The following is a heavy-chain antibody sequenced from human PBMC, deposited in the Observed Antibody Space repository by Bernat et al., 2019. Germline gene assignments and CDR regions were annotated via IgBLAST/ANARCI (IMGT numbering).Heavy chain of an antibody. CDR3: AKDLGNSGYDYGCHYYYDGMDV. Sequence: QVQLVESGGGVVQPGGSLRLSCAASGFTFSSYGMHWVRQAPGKGLEWVAFIRYDGSNKYYADSVKGRFTISRDNSKNTLYLQMNSLRAEDTAVYYCAKDLGNSGYDYGCHYYYDGMDVWGQGTTVTVSS. J-gene: IGHJ6*02. CDR2: IRYDGSNK. D-gene: IGHD5-12*01. V-gene: IGHV3-30*02. CDR1: GFTFSSYG.